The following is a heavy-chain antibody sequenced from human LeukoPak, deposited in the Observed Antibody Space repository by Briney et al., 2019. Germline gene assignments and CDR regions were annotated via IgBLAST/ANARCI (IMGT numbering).Heavy chain of an antibody. CDR3: AIGPSGYYDLDY. V-gene: IGHV3-72*01. CDR1: GFTFSDHY. J-gene: IGHJ4*02. D-gene: IGHD3-22*01. CDR2: IRNKANSYTT. Sequence: GGSLRLSCAVSGFTFSDHYMDWVRQAPGKGLEWVGRIRNKANSYTTEYAASVKGRFTISRDDSKNSLYLQMNSLKTEDTAVYYCAIGPSGYYDLDYWGQGTLVTVSS.